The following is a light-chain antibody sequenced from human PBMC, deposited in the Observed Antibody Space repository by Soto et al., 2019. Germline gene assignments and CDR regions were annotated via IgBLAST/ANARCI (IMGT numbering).Light chain of an antibody. J-gene: IGLJ3*02. CDR3: ETWYSNTHKV. CDR2: LDRSGSY. CDR1: SGHSTYI. V-gene: IGLV4-60*02. Sequence: QLVLTQSSSASASLGSSVKLTCILSSGHSTYIIAWHQQQPGKAPRFLMTLDRSGSYNRGSGVPDRYSGSSSGADRYLTISNLQFEDEGDYYCETWYSNTHKVFGGGTKLTVL.